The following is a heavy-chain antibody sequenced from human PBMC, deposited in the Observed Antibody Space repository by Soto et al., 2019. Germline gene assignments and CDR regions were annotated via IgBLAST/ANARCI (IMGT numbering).Heavy chain of an antibody. Sequence: SETLSLTCTVSGGSISSYYWSWIRQPPGKGLEWIGYIYYSGSTNYNPSLKSRVTIFVDTSKNKFSLKLSSVTAADTAVYYCARGPRDCSSTSCYRPSYYYYYYMDVWGKGTTVTVSS. CDR1: GGSISSYY. J-gene: IGHJ6*03. D-gene: IGHD2-2*01. CDR3: ARGPRDCSSTSCYRPSYYYYYYMDV. V-gene: IGHV4-59*01. CDR2: IYYSGST.